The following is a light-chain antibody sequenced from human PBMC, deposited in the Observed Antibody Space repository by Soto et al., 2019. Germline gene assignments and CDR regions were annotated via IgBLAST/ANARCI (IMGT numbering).Light chain of an antibody. V-gene: IGKV1-39*01. CDR2: AAS. CDR1: QRVDSY. J-gene: IGKJ1*01. Sequence: DIQVTQSPSSLSASVGDSVTLSCQTSQRVDSYIHWYQHQSGKPPKLLIYAASTLQDGVPSRFSGGGSGTAFSLIITGLQPGDSATYYCQQTYNSLATFGQGTKVDIX. CDR3: QQTYNSLAT.